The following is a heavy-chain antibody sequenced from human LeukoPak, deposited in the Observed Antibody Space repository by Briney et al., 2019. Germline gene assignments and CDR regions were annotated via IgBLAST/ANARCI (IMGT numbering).Heavy chain of an antibody. CDR1: GFTVSSKY. Sequence: PGGSLRLSCAASGFTVSSKYMSWVRPAPGKGLEWVSVMYRGGTTYYADSVKGRFTISRDNSQNTLYLQMNSLRAEDTAVYYCARSGTGYGDYDGFDYWGQGTLVTVSS. V-gene: IGHV3-53*01. J-gene: IGHJ4*02. CDR3: ARSGTGYGDYDGFDY. D-gene: IGHD4-17*01. CDR2: MYRGGTT.